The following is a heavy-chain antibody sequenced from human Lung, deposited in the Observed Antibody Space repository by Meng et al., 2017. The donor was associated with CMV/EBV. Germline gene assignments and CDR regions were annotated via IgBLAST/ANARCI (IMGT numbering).Heavy chain of an antibody. D-gene: IGHD1-26*01. CDR1: VGSIITDNW. CDR3: AKEWLDATTGQFDY. J-gene: IGHJ4*02. CDR2: SYRSGST. V-gene: IGHV4-4*02. Sequence: VSVGSIITDNWWSWGRQPPGKGLGWIGESYRSGSTNYSPSLKSRVTISIDRSKNQFSLRLTSVTAADTAVYYCAKEWLDATTGQFDYWGQGTLVTVSS.